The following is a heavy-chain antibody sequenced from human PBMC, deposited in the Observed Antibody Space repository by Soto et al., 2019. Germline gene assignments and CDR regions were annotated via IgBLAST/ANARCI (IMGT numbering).Heavy chain of an antibody. Sequence: PGESLKISCKGSGYIFTSHWIGRVRQMPGKGLEWLGIIYPGDSDTRYSPSFQGQVTISADKSITTAYLQWSSLKASDTAMYYCARAPKDTVMAHHAFDLWGQGTMVTVSS. CDR1: GYIFTSHW. D-gene: IGHD5-18*01. CDR2: IYPGDSDT. J-gene: IGHJ3*01. CDR3: ARAPKDTVMAHHAFDL. V-gene: IGHV5-51*01.